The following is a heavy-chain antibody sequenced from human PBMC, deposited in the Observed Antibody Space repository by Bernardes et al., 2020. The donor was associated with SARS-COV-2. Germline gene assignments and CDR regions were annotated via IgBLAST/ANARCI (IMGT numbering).Heavy chain of an antibody. V-gene: IGHV1-2*04. J-gene: IGHJ3*02. D-gene: IGHD3-22*01. CDR1: GYTFTGYY. Sequence: ASVKVSCNASGYTFTGYYMHWVRHAPGQGLEWMGWINPNSGGTNYAQKFQGWVTMTRDTSISTAYMELSRLRSDDTAVYYCAREASSGDYYDSSGDDAFDIWGQGTMVTVSS. CDR3: AREASSGDYYDSSGDDAFDI. CDR2: INPNSGGT.